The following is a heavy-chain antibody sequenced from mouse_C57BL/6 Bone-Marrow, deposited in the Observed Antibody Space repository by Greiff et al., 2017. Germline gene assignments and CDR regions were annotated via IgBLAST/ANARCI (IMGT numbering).Heavy chain of an antibody. J-gene: IGHJ2*01. CDR3: ARLTGTFFDY. Sequence: VQLQQSGAELVRPGTSVKMSCKASGYTFTNYWIGWAKQRPGHGLEWIGDIYPGGGYTNYNEKFKGKATLTADKSSSTAYMQFSSLTSEDSAIYYWARLTGTFFDYWGQGTTLTVSS. CDR2: IYPGGGYT. V-gene: IGHV1-63*01. D-gene: IGHD4-1*01. CDR1: GYTFTNYW.